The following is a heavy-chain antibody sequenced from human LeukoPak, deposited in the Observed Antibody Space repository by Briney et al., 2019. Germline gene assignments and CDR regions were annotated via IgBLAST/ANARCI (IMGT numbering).Heavy chain of an antibody. CDR1: GGSIGSYY. D-gene: IGHD2-21*02. J-gene: IGHJ4*02. V-gene: IGHV4-59*08. CDR3: ARHRDCGGDCYLFDY. Sequence: SETLPLTCTVSGGSIGSYYWSWIRQPPGKGLEWIGYIHYSGSTNYNPSLKSRVTISVDTSKNQFSLKLSSATAADTAVYYCARHRDCGGDCYLFDYWGQGTLVTVSS. CDR2: IHYSGST.